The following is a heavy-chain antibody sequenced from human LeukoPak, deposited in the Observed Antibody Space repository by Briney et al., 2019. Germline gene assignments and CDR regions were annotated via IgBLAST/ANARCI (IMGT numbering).Heavy chain of an antibody. Sequence: SEPLSLTCTVSGDSISIGDYYWRWIRKPPAKGLERIGYIYYSGSTYYNPSLKSRVTISVDTSKTQFSLKLSSVTAAATAVYYCARARGFWSGYPYFDYWGQGTLVTVSS. CDR1: GDSISIGDYY. J-gene: IGHJ4*02. CDR2: IYYSGST. D-gene: IGHD3-3*01. CDR3: ARARGFWSGYPYFDY. V-gene: IGHV4-30-4*01.